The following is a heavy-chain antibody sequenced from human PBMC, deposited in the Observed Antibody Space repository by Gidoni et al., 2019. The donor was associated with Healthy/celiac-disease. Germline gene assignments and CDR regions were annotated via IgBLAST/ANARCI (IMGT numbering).Heavy chain of an antibody. CDR1: GGSISSYY. CDR3: ARGLGLRYFQH. Sequence: QVQLQESGPGLVKPSETLSLTCTVSGGSISSYYWSWIRQPPGKGLEWIGYIYYSGSTNYTPSLKSRVTISVDTSKNQFSLKLSSVTAADTAVYYCARGLGLRYFQHWGQGTLVTVSS. V-gene: IGHV4-59*01. CDR2: IYYSGST. J-gene: IGHJ1*01. D-gene: IGHD3-3*02.